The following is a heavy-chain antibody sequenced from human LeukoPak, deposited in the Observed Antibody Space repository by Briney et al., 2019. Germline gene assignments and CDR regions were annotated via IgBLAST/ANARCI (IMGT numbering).Heavy chain of an antibody. CDR1: GYTFTSYG. Sequence: GASVKVSCKASGYTFTSYGISWVRQAPGRGLEWMAWISAHSGNTNYAQNLRDRVTLTTDTSTSTVYMELRSLRSDDTAVYYCASSKTSCSSTSCYDPFDYWGQGTLVTVSS. V-gene: IGHV1-18*01. CDR3: ASSKTSCSSTSCYDPFDY. J-gene: IGHJ4*02. CDR2: ISAHSGNT. D-gene: IGHD2-2*01.